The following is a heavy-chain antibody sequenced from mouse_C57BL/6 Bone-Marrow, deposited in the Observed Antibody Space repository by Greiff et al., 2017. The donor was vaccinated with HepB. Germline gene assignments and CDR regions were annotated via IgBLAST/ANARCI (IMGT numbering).Heavy chain of an antibody. D-gene: IGHD2-3*01. V-gene: IGHV1-50*01. Sequence: QVQLQQPGAELVKPGASVKLSCKASGYTFTSYWMQWVKQRPGQGLEWIGEIDPSDSYTNYNQKFKGKATLTVDTSSSIAYMQLSSLTSEDSAVYYCARGWLLRWGQGTLVTVSA. CDR1: GYTFTSYW. CDR2: IDPSDSYT. J-gene: IGHJ3*02. CDR3: ARGWLLR.